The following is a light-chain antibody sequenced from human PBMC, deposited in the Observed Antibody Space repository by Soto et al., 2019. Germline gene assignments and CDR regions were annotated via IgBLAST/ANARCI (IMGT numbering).Light chain of an antibody. V-gene: IGKV3-20*01. Sequence: EIVLTQSPVTLSLSPWERATLSCRASQSVRRNCLAWYQQKPGQAPRLLIYDVSSRASGSPDRFSGSGSGTDFTLTISRLEPEDFAVYYCQQYGSSGTFGQGTKVDIK. J-gene: IGKJ1*01. CDR1: QSVRRNC. CDR2: DVS. CDR3: QQYGSSGT.